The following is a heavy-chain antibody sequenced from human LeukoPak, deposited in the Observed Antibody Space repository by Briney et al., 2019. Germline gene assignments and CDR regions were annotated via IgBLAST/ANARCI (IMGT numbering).Heavy chain of an antibody. CDR3: ARGLYYYDSNGRTPYDY. J-gene: IGHJ4*02. CDR1: GYTFISYD. D-gene: IGHD3-22*01. CDR2: MNPNSGIT. V-gene: IGHV1-8*01. Sequence: ASVKVSCKASGYTFISYDTNWVRQATGQGREWMGWMNPNSGITGYAQKFQGRVSMTRNTSISTAYMELSSLRSEDTAVYYCARGLYYYDSNGRTPYDYWGQGTLVTVSS.